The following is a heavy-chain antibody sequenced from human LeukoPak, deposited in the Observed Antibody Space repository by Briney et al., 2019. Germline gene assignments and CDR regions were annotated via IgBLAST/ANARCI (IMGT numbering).Heavy chain of an antibody. J-gene: IGHJ4*02. CDR1: GFTFSSYA. Sequence: GGSLRLSCAASGFTFSSYAMHWVRQAPGKGLEWVAVISYDGSNKYYADSVKGRFTISRDNSKNTLYLQMNSLRAEDTAAYYCARDSYDSSGYYYYWGQGTLVTVSS. CDR2: ISYDGSNK. CDR3: ARDSYDSSGYYYY. D-gene: IGHD3-22*01. V-gene: IGHV3-30*04.